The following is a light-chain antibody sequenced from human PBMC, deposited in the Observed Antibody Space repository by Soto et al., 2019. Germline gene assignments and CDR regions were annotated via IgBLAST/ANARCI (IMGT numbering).Light chain of an antibody. CDR3: LQHNSYPLT. CDR2: AAS. Sequence: DIQMTQSPSSLSASVGDRVTITCRASQSISSYLNWYQQRPGKAPKLLIYAASSLQSGVPSRFSGSGSGTDFTLTISSLQPEDFATYYCLQHNSYPLTFGQGTKVDIK. V-gene: IGKV1-17*01. CDR1: QSISSY. J-gene: IGKJ1*01.